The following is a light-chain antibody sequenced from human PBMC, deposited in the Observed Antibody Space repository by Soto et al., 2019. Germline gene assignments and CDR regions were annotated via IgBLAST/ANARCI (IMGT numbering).Light chain of an antibody. CDR1: QSVSNNY. CDR3: QQYGSSGT. CDR2: GAS. J-gene: IGKJ1*01. V-gene: IGKV3-20*01. Sequence: ELVLTQSQGTLSLSAGERAAISCRASQSVSNNYLARYQQKPGQAPRLLIYGASNRATGIPDRFSGSGSGTDFTLTISRLEPEDFAVYYCQQYGSSGTFGQGTKVDIK.